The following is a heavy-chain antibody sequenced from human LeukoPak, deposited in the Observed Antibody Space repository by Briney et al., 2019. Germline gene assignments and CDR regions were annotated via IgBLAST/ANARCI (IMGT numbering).Heavy chain of an antibody. CDR3: ARGGFGQYDYRVGVSDY. V-gene: IGHV3-30-3*01. D-gene: IGHD1-26*01. CDR2: MSYDGNNK. Sequence: GGSLRLSCAASGFTFSGYAMHWVRQAPGKGLEWVAIMSYDGNNKYYADSVKGRFTISKDNSKNTLYLQMNSLRAEDTALYYCARGGFGQYDYRVGVSDYWGQGTLVTVSS. CDR1: GFTFSGYA. J-gene: IGHJ4*02.